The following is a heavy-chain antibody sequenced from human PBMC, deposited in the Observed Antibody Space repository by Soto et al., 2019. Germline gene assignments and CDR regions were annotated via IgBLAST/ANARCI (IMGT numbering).Heavy chain of an antibody. J-gene: IGHJ4*02. CDR2: ISSSGSTT. V-gene: IGHV3-11*01. D-gene: IGHD3-22*01. CDR3: AKDGGYYYDSSSYYEPAAFDY. CDR1: GFTFSDYY. Sequence: GGSLRLSCAASGFTFSDYYMSWIRQAPGKGLEWVSYISSSGSTTSSADSVRGRFTISRDNAKNTLYLQMNSLRAEDTAVYYCAKDGGYYYDSSSYYEPAAFDYWGQGTLVTVSS.